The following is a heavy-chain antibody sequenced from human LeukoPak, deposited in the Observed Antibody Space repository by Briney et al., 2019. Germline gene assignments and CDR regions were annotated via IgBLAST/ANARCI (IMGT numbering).Heavy chain of an antibody. D-gene: IGHD3-10*01. Sequence: GGSLRLSCAASGFTFSSYAMHWVRQAPGKGLEWVAVISYDGSNKYYADSVKGRFTISRDNSKNTLYLQMNSLRAEDTAVYYCARETGGSGTHPEDWGQGTLVTVSS. CDR2: ISYDGSNK. CDR3: ARETGGSGTHPED. CDR1: GFTFSSYA. J-gene: IGHJ4*02. V-gene: IGHV3-30-3*01.